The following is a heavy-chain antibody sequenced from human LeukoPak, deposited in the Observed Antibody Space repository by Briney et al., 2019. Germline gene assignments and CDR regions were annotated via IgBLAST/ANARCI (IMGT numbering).Heavy chain of an antibody. CDR1: GYTFTGYY. J-gene: IGHJ6*03. CDR3: ARAVSQLERLWGINYYYYMDV. CDR2: IIPIFGTA. V-gene: IGHV1-69*05. D-gene: IGHD1-1*01. Sequence: ASVKVSCKASGYTFTGYYMHWVRQAPGQGLEWMGGIIPIFGTANYAQKFQGRVTITTDESTSTAYMELSSLRSEDTAVYYCARAVSQLERLWGINYYYYMDVWGKGTTVTVSS.